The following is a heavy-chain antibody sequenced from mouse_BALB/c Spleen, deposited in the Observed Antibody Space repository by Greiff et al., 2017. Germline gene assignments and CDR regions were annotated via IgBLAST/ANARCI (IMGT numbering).Heavy chain of an antibody. J-gene: IGHJ4*01. Sequence: EVMLVESGGGLVKPGGSLKLSCAASGFTFSDYYMYWVRQTPEKRLEWVATISDGGSYTYYPDSVKGRFTISRDNAKNNLYLQMSSLKSEDTAMYYCARDPITTVVARAMDYWGQGTSVTVSS. D-gene: IGHD1-1*01. CDR3: ARDPITTVVARAMDY. CDR2: ISDGGSYT. V-gene: IGHV5-4*02. CDR1: GFTFSDYY.